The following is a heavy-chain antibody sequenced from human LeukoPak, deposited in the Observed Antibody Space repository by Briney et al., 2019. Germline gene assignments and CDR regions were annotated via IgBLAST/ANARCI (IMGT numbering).Heavy chain of an antibody. J-gene: IGHJ4*02. Sequence: PSETLSLTCAVYGGSFSGYYWSWIRQPPGKGLEWIGEINHSGSTNYNPSLKNRVTISKDNFKNEFSLRLNSVTAADTAVYFCTRSGGWWSLDYWGQGALVTVSS. CDR2: INHSGST. CDR3: TRSGGWWSLDY. CDR1: GGSFSGYY. D-gene: IGHD2-8*02. V-gene: IGHV4-34*01.